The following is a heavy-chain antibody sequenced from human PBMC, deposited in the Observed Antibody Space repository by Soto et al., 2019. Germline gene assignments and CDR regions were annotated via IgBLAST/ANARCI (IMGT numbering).Heavy chain of an antibody. Sequence: SETLSLTCTVSGGSVSSGSYYWSWIRQPPGKGLEWIGYIYYSGSTNYNPSLKSRVTISVDTSKNQFSLKLSSVTAADTAVYYCAREADILTGYYGGVDYWGQGTLVTVSS. D-gene: IGHD3-9*01. J-gene: IGHJ4*02. V-gene: IGHV4-61*01. CDR2: IYYSGST. CDR1: GGSVSSGSYY. CDR3: AREADILTGYYGGVDY.